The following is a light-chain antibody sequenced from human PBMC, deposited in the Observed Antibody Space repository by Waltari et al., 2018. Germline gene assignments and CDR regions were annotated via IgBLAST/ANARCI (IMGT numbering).Light chain of an antibody. V-gene: IGKV4-1*01. CDR1: QSVFSSSNDQNY. Sequence: DIVMTQSPDSLAVSLGERATITCKSSQSVFSSSNDQNYLDWYHQKPGHPPKLVIYWASTRDFVVPDRFSGSGSGTDFTLTITKLQPEDVGVYYCQQYLSAPMYTFGQGTKLEIK. CDR3: QQYLSAPMYT. CDR2: WAS. J-gene: IGKJ2*01.